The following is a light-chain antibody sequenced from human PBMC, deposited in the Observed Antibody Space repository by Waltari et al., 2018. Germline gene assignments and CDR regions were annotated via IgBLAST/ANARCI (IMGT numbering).Light chain of an antibody. V-gene: IGKV3-20*01. CDR2: GAS. Sequence: EIVLTQSPGTLSLYPGARATLSCRASQSVRRTLAWYQQKPGQAPRLLIYGASTRATGIPDRFSGSGSGTDFSLTISRLEPEDFAVYYCQHYVRLPVTFGQGTKVEIK. CDR3: QHYVRLPVT. J-gene: IGKJ1*01. CDR1: QSVRRT.